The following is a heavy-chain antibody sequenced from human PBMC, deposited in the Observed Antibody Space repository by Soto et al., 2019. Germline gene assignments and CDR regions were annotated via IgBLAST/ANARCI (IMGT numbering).Heavy chain of an antibody. CDR2: ISPYNGNT. D-gene: IGHD3-22*01. CDR3: TDDSSGFFDY. CDR1: GYTFTDYG. Sequence: QVQLLQSGAEVKKPGASVKVSCKASGYTFTDYGINWVRQAPGQGLEWMGYISPYNGNTHSAEKFQARLTLTTDTSPSTAYMELTSLRLDDTAVYYCTDDSSGFFDYWGQGTLVTVSS. V-gene: IGHV1-18*01. J-gene: IGHJ4*02.